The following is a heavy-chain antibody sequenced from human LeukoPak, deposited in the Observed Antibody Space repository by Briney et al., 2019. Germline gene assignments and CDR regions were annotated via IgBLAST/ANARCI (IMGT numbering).Heavy chain of an antibody. CDR2: IIPILGTA. Sequence: ASVKVSCKASGGTLSSYAFSWVRQAPGQGLEWMGRIIPILGTANYAQTFQGRVTITADKSTSTAYMELSSLRSEDTAVYYCARDPPGVVVVAATDDYWGQGTLVTVSS. V-gene: IGHV1-69*04. D-gene: IGHD2-15*01. CDR3: ARDPPGVVVVAATDDY. J-gene: IGHJ4*02. CDR1: GGTLSSYA.